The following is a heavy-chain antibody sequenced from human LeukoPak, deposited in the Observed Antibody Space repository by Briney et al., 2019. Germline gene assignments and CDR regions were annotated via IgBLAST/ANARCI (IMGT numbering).Heavy chain of an antibody. J-gene: IGHJ4*02. CDR2: ISSSSSTI. D-gene: IGHD3-16*01. V-gene: IGHV3-48*01. CDR1: GFTVSSYS. Sequence: GGSLRLSCAASGFTVSSYSMKWVRQAPGEGLEWVSYISSSSSTIYYADSVTGRFTISRDNPKSSLYLQMNSLRADDTAVYYCAWKMGVSLYYFDYWGQGTLVTVSS. CDR3: AWKMGVSLYYFDY.